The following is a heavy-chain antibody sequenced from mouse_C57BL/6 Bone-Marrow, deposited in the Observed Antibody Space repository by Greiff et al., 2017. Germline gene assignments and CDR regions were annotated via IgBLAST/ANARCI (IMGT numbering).Heavy chain of an antibody. CDR3: ARGRWLLPYAMDY. Sequence: QVQLQQPGAELVRPGTSVKLSCKASGYTFTSSWMHWVKQRPGQGLEWIGVIDPSNSYTNYNQKLKGKATLTVATSSSTAYLQLSSLPSEDSAVLDGARGRWLLPYAMDYWGQGTSGTVSS. V-gene: IGHV1-59*01. J-gene: IGHJ4*01. D-gene: IGHD2-3*01. CDR2: IDPSNSYT. CDR1: GYTFTSSW.